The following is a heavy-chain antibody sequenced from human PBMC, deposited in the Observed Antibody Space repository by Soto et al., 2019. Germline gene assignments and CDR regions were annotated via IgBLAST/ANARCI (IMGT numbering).Heavy chain of an antibody. D-gene: IGHD2-2*01. V-gene: IGHV1-69*01. J-gene: IGHJ6*02. Sequence: QVPLVQSGAEVKKPGSSVKVSCKASGGTFSNYAISWVRQAPGQGLEWMGGIIPIFGTANYAQKFQGRVTITADESTSTAYMELSSLRSEDTAVYYCAGGDIVVVPAAMVAYYYGMDVWGQGTTVTVSS. CDR3: AGGDIVVVPAAMVAYYYGMDV. CDR2: IIPIFGTA. CDR1: GGTFSNYA.